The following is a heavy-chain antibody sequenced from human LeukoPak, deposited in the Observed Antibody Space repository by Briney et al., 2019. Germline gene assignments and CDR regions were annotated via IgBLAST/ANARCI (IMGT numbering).Heavy chain of an antibody. CDR3: VRSSSSSWYGFESPVAFDI. J-gene: IGHJ3*02. V-gene: IGHV3-64*01. Sequence: GGSLRLSCAASGFTFSSYAMHWVRQAPGKGLEYVSAISSNGGSTYYANSVKGRFTISRDNSKNTLYLQMGSLRAEDMAVYYCVRSSSSSWYGFESPVAFDIWGQGTMVTVSS. D-gene: IGHD6-13*01. CDR1: GFTFSSYA. CDR2: ISSNGGST.